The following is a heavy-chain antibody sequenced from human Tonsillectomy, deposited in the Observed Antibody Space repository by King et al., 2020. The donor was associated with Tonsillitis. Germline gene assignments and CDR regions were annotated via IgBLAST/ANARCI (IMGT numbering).Heavy chain of an antibody. V-gene: IGHV4-59*01. CDR2: IYYSGST. D-gene: IGHD3-10*01. CDR3: ARTPPSGTYPYYFDY. J-gene: IGHJ4*02. Sequence: QLQESGPGLVKPSETLSLTCTVSGGSISSYYWSWIRQPPGKGLEWIGYIYYSGSTNYNPSLKSRVTISVDTSKNQFSLKLSSVTAADTAVYYCARTPPSGTYPYYFDYWGQGPLVTGSS. CDR1: GGSISSYY.